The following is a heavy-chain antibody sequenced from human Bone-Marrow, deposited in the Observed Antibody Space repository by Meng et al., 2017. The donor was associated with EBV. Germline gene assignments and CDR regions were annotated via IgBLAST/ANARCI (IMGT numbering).Heavy chain of an antibody. CDR1: GFSLTSGVG. CDR3: ARRLRYNNWLFDF. CDR2: IHWDDEK. D-gene: IGHD3-9*01. V-gene: IGHV2-5*02. Sequence: QITLKESGPTLVKPTQTLTLTCTFSGFSLTSGVGVGWIRQPPGKALEWLALIHWDDEKRYSPSLESRLTITKDTSKNEVVLTMTNMDPVDTATYYCARRLRYNNWLFDFWDPGTLVTVAS. J-gene: IGHJ4*02.